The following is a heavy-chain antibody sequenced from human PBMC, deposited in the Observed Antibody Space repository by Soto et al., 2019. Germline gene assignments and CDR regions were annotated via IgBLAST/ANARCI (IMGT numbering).Heavy chain of an antibody. CDR3: ARGVPARNHYYLDY. CDR1: GFTFSHCA. Sequence: QVQLVESGGGVVQPGRSLRLSCAASGFTFSHCAMHWVRQAPGKGLEWVAVISYDENNKYYADSVKGRFTISRDNSKNTVYLEMSILRAEDTAVYYCARGVPARNHYYLDYWGQGSLVTVSS. CDR2: ISYDENNK. D-gene: IGHD2-2*01. J-gene: IGHJ4*02. V-gene: IGHV3-30-3*01.